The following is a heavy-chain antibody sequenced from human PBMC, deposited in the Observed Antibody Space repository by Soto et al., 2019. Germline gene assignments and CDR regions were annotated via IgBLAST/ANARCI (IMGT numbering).Heavy chain of an antibody. CDR1: GFTFSSYW. CDR2: IKQDGSEK. CDR3: ASITSLGYCSGGSCYYY. Sequence: PGGSLRLSCAASGFTFSSYWMSWVRQAPGKGLEWVANIKQDGSEKYYVDSVKGRFTISRDNAKNSLYLQMNSLRAEDTAVYYCASITSLGYCSGGSCYYYWGQGTLVTVSS. J-gene: IGHJ4*02. D-gene: IGHD2-15*01. V-gene: IGHV3-7*01.